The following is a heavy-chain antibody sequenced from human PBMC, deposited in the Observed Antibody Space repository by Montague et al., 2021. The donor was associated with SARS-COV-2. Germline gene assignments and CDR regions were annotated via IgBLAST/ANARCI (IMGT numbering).Heavy chain of an antibody. Sequence: SLRLSWAASGFTFSSYAMSWVRQAPGKGLEWVSGITGSGASTYYADSVKGRFTISRDNSKNTLYLQMSSLRAEDTAVYYCAKASSSGFGESDCWGQGTLVTVSS. CDR3: AKASSSGFGESDC. CDR1: GFTFSSYA. J-gene: IGHJ4*02. CDR2: ITGSGAST. D-gene: IGHD3-10*01. V-gene: IGHV3-23*01.